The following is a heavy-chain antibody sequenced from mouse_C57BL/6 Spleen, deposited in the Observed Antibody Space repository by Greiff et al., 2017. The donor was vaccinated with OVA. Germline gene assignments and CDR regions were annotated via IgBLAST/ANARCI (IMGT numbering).Heavy chain of an antibody. CDR3: VREPVWSEAMDY. V-gene: IGHV10-1*01. J-gene: IGHJ4*01. CDR2: IRSKSNNYAT. CDR1: GFSFNTYA. Sequence: EVNVVESGGGLVQPKGSLKLSCAASGFSFNTYAMNWVRQAPGKGLEWVARIRSKSNNYATYYADSVKDRFTISRDDSESMLYLQMNNLKTEDTAMYYCVREPVWSEAMDYWGQGTSVTVSS.